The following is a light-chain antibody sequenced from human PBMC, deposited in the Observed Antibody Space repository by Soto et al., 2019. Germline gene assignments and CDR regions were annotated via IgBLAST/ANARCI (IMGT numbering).Light chain of an antibody. CDR2: KAS. CDR3: QQYNSWT. V-gene: IGKV1-5*03. CDR1: QSISSW. J-gene: IGKJ1*01. Sequence: DLPMTQSPSTLSASVGDRVTITCRASQSISSWLAWYQQKPGKAPKLLIYKASSLESGVPSRFSGSGSGTEFTLTISSLQPDDFATYYCQQYNSWTFGQGTKVEIK.